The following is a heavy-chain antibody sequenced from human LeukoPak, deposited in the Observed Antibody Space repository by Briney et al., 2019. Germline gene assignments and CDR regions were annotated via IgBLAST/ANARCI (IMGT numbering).Heavy chain of an antibody. J-gene: IGHJ4*02. Sequence: SETLSLTCTVSGGSISNYYWSWIRQSPERGLEWIGYIHDSGSTNYNPSLKSRVTISVDTSKNQFSLKLSSVTAADTAVYYCARLDAAAGRYLQFFYWGQGTLVTVSS. CDR3: ARLDAAAGRYLQFFY. CDR1: GGSISNYY. CDR2: IHDSGST. D-gene: IGHD5-24*01. V-gene: IGHV4-59*08.